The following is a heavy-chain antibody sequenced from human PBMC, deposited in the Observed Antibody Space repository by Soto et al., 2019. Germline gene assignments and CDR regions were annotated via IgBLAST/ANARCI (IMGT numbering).Heavy chain of an antibody. Sequence: GGSLRLSCAASGFFFEGYAMHWVRQAPGKGLEWVSAISWNSGNIGYADSVKGRFTISRDNAKNSLYLQMNSLRTEDTAFYFCAKDMRSSQGGSYAAELWGQGTLVTVSS. CDR1: GFFFEGYA. J-gene: IGHJ4*02. V-gene: IGHV3-9*01. D-gene: IGHD3-10*01. CDR3: AKDMRSSQGGSYAAEL. CDR2: ISWNSGNI.